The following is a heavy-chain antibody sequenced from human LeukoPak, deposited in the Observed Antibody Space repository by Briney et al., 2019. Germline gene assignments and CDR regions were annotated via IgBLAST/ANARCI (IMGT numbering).Heavy chain of an antibody. J-gene: IGHJ4*02. CDR2: IRGGGGVT. V-gene: IGHV3-23*01. D-gene: IGHD6-25*01. Sequence: GGSLRLSCAASGFIFSNYAMNWVRQAPGKGLEWVSVIRGGGGVTFYADSVKDRFTISRDNSKNTLYLQMNSLTAEDTAVYYCARALAAFDYWGQGTLVTVSS. CDR3: ARALAAFDY. CDR1: GFIFSNYA.